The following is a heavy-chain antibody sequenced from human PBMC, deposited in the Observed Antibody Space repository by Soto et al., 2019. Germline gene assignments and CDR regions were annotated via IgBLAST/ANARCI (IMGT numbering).Heavy chain of an antibody. CDR1: GYTFRNFG. Sequence: QIQLLQSGAEVKKPGASVKVTCKASGYTFRNFGISWVRQAPGQGLEWMGWISAYNANANYAQKFQGRLPMTADTSTSTAYMELRSLRSDDTAVYYCARENSSLDYWGQGTLVTVSS. D-gene: IGHD2-15*01. CDR2: ISAYNANA. V-gene: IGHV1-18*01. CDR3: ARENSSLDY. J-gene: IGHJ4*02.